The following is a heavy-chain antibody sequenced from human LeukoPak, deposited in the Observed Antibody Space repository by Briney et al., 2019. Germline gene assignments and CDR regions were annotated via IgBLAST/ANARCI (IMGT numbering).Heavy chain of an antibody. CDR1: GFTFSSYE. CDR3: ARVDYGDYGFDY. Sequence: GGSLRLSCAASGFTFSSYEMNWVRQAPGKGLEWVSYISSSGSTIYYADSVKGRFTISRDNAKNSLVLQMNSLRAEDTAVYYCARVDYGDYGFDYWGQGTLVTVSS. J-gene: IGHJ4*02. V-gene: IGHV3-48*03. D-gene: IGHD4-17*01. CDR2: ISSSGSTI.